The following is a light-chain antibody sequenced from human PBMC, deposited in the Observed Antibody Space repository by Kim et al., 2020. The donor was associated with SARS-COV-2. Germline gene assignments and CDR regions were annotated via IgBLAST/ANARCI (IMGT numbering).Light chain of an antibody. CDR1: QYIINY. Sequence: SASVGAGVTITCRSSQYIINYLNWYPQTPGKAPKLLIYAASTLKSGVQSRVSDSGSGTDFTLTISSLQPEDFAIYYCQQSYHTPRTFGQGTKLAIK. V-gene: IGKV1-39*01. J-gene: IGKJ2*01. CDR2: AAS. CDR3: QQSYHTPRT.